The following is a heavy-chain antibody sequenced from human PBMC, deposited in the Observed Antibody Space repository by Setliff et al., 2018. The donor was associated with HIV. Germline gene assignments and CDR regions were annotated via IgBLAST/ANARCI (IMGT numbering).Heavy chain of an antibody. CDR3: ARSGYSSSWYLVYYYYYGMDV. D-gene: IGHD6-13*01. Sequence: ASVKVSCKASGYTFTGYYMHWVRQAPGQGLEWMGWINPNSGGTNYAQKFQGRVTMTRDTSISTAYMELSRLRSDDTAVYYCARSGYSSSWYLVYYYYYGMDVWGQGTTVTVSS. J-gene: IGHJ6*02. CDR1: GYTFTGYY. V-gene: IGHV1-2*02. CDR2: INPNSGGT.